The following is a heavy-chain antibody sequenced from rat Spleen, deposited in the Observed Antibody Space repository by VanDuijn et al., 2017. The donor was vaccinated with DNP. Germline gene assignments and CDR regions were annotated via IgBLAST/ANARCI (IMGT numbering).Heavy chain of an antibody. V-gene: IGHV5S13*01. CDR1: GFTFRNYD. CDR3: ARDLLRWRRGFAY. D-gene: IGHD1-11*01. J-gene: IGHJ3*01. CDR2: ISSSGGTT. Sequence: EVQLVESGGGLVQPGRSLKLSCAASGFTFRNYDMAWVRQAPTKGLEWVASISSSGGTTYYRDSLRGRFTISRDNAENTLSLQMDSLRSDDTATYYCARDLLRWRRGFAYWGQGTLVTVSS.